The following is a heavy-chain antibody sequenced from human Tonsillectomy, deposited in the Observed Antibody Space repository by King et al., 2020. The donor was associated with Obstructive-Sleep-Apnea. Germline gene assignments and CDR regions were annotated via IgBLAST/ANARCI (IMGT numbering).Heavy chain of an antibody. J-gene: IGHJ6*02. CDR2: SNHSGTT. Sequence: VQLQQWGAGLLKPSETLSLTCAVFCGSFSSYYWSWIRQPPGKGLEWIWESNHSGTTNYTPSLKSRVTISVDTSKNQFSLNLNSVTAADTAVFYCARVLSGYYYGSGSRMDVWGQGTTVTVSS. CDR3: ARVLSGYYYGSGSRMDV. D-gene: IGHD3-10*01. CDR1: CGSFSSYY. V-gene: IGHV4-34*01.